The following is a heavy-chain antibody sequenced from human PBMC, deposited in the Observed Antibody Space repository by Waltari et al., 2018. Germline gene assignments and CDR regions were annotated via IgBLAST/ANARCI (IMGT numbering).Heavy chain of an antibody. Sequence: QVQLVRSGAEVKKPGASVKVSCKASGYTFTSYGISWVRQAPGQGLEWMGWISAYNGNTNYAQKLQGRVTMTTDTSTSTAYMELRSLRSDDTAVYYCARDGRIRQVATPYYYYGMDVWGQGTTVTVSS. CDR2: ISAYNGNT. J-gene: IGHJ6*02. D-gene: IGHD5-12*01. CDR1: GYTFTSYG. CDR3: ARDGRIRQVATPYYYYGMDV. V-gene: IGHV1-18*01.